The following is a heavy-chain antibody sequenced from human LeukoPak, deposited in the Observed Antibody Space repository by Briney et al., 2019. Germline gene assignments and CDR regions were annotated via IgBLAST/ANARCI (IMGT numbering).Heavy chain of an antibody. CDR3: ASSGSYRFDY. CDR2: ITASGTAX. D-gene: IGHD1-26*01. V-gene: IGHV3-48*02. J-gene: IGHJ4*02. Sequence: PGGSLRLSCAASGFTFSSYSMNWVRQAPGKGXXXVSHITASGTAXXXXXXXKGRFTISXDNAKNSLYLQMNSLRDEDTAVYYCASSGSYRFDYWGQGTLVTVSS. CDR1: GFTFSSYS.